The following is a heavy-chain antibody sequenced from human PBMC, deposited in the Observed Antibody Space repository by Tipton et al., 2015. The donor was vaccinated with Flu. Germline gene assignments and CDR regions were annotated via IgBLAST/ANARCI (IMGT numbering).Heavy chain of an antibody. Sequence: LRLSCTVSGDSIINGAYYWIWIRQHPGKGLEWVGYIEYSGNTHYNPSLKSRASMSRDTSKNQFSQNLTSVTAADTEICYCAREGLMVRGTINSGALSWGQGSRVAVSS. D-gene: IGHD3-10*01. CDR1: GDSIINGAYY. CDR3: AREGLMVRGTINSGALS. V-gene: IGHV4-31*03. J-gene: IGHJ4*02. CDR2: IEYSGNT.